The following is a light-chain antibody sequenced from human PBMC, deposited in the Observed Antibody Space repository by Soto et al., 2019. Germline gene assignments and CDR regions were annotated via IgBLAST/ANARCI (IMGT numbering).Light chain of an antibody. CDR2: GAS. CDR3: QQYNNFWT. Sequence: EIVMTQSPATLSVSPGERATLSCRASQSVSSNLAWYQQKPGQAPRLLIYGASTRATGIPARFSRRGSGTEFTLTISSLQSEDFAVYCCQQYNNFWTFGQGTKVEIK. V-gene: IGKV3-15*01. J-gene: IGKJ1*01. CDR1: QSVSSN.